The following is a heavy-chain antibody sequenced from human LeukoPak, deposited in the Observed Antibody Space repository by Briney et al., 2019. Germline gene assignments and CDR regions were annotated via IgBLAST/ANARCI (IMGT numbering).Heavy chain of an antibody. J-gene: IGHJ4*02. CDR1: GFTFSSYG. CDR3: AKDNNDFWSGYYATYFDY. CDR2: ISYGGSNK. V-gene: IGHV3-30*18. Sequence: GGSLRLSCAASGFTFSSYGMHWVRQAPGKGLEWVAVISYGGSNKYYADSVKGRFTISRDSSKNTLYLQMNSLRAEDTAVYYRAKDNNDFWSGYYATYFDYWGQGTLVTVSS. D-gene: IGHD3-3*01.